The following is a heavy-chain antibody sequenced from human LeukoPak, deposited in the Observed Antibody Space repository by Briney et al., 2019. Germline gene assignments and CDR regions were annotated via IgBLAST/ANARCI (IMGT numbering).Heavy chain of an antibody. J-gene: IGHJ4*02. CDR2: IGSDNTI. V-gene: IGHV3-48*04. D-gene: IGHD3-10*01. Sequence: PGGSLRLSCVASRFTLSSYNMNWVRQAPGKGLEWVSYIGSDNTIYYADSVKGRFTVSRDNVKNSLYLQMNSLRAEDTAVYYCARDWAADYYGSGSYYGPHDYWGQGTLVTVSS. CDR1: RFTLSSYN. CDR3: ARDWAADYYGSGSYYGPHDY.